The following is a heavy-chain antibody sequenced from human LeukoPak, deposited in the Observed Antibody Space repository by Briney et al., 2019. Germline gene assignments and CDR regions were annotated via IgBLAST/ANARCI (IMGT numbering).Heavy chain of an antibody. D-gene: IGHD3-22*01. Sequence: SETLSLTCAVYGGSFSGYYWGWIRQPPGKGLEWIGSIYYSGSTYYNPSLKSRVTISVDTSKNQFSLKLSSVTAADTAVYYCARATKEYYYDSSGYQDAFDIWGQGTMVTVSS. CDR3: ARATKEYYYDSSGYQDAFDI. CDR2: IYYSGST. J-gene: IGHJ3*02. CDR1: GGSFSGYY. V-gene: IGHV4-34*01.